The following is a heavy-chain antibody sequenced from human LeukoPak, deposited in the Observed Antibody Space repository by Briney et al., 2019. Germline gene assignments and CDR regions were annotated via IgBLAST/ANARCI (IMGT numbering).Heavy chain of an antibody. D-gene: IGHD3-16*01. CDR1: GFTVSNNY. V-gene: IGHV3-53*01. Sequence: GGTLRLSCAASGFTVSNNYMNWVRQAPAKGLDRVSIIYSGGSTYYADAVKGRFTISRDNSKNTLHLQMKSLRADDTAVYYCGSSPYVWGIDHWGQGTPVTVSS. CDR2: IYSGGST. J-gene: IGHJ4*02. CDR3: GSSPYVWGIDH.